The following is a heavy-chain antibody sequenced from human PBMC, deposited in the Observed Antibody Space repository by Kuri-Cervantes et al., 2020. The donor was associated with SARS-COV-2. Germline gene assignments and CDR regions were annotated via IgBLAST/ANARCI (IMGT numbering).Heavy chain of an antibody. CDR1: GFTFSDYY. D-gene: IGHD5-12*01. CDR2: ISSSGSTI. CDR3: ARETTRCGYDY. Sequence: GEALKISCAASGFTFSDYYMSWIRQAPGKGLEWVSYISSSGSTIYYADSVKGRFTISRDNAKNSLYLQMISLRAEDTAVYYCARETTRCGYDYWGQGTLVTVSS. J-gene: IGHJ4*02. V-gene: IGHV3-11*04.